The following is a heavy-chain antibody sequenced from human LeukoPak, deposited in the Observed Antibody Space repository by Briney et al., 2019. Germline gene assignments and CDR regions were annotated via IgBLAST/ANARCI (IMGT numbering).Heavy chain of an antibody. CDR1: GGSISSGDYY. CDR3: ARVTGYSSSWYSVDY. V-gene: IGHV4-30-4*08. J-gene: IGHJ4*02. Sequence: SQTLSLTCTVSGGSISSGDYYWSWIRQPPGKGLEWIGFIYYSGSTYYNPSLKSRVTISVDTSKNQFSLKLSSVTAADTAVYYCARVTGYSSSWYSVDYWGQGTLVTVSS. D-gene: IGHD6-13*01. CDR2: IYYSGST.